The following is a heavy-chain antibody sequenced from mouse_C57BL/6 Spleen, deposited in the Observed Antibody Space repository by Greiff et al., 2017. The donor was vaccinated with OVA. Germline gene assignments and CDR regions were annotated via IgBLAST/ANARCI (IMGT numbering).Heavy chain of an antibody. CDR3: ARWGRGFDY. CDR2: IYPGAGDT. Sequence: QVQLQQSGPELVKPGASVKISCKASGYAFSSSWMNWVKQRPGKGLEWIGRIYPGAGDTNYNGKFKGKATLTADKSSSTAYMQLSSLTSEDSAVYFCARWGRGFDYWGQGTTLTVSS. D-gene: IGHD3-3*01. J-gene: IGHJ2*01. CDR1: GYAFSSSW. V-gene: IGHV1-82*01.